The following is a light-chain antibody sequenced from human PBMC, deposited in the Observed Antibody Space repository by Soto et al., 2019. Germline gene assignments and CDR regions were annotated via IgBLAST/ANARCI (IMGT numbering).Light chain of an antibody. J-gene: IGLJ3*02. CDR2: EVT. Sequence: QAVLTQPASVSGSPGQSITISCTGTSSDVGYYNYVSWYQQHPGKAPKLMIYEVTNRPSGVSNRFSGSKSGNTASLTISGLRADDEADYYCSSYTSSSTWVFGGGTKLTVL. CDR3: SSYTSSSTWV. CDR1: SSDVGYYNY. V-gene: IGLV2-14*01.